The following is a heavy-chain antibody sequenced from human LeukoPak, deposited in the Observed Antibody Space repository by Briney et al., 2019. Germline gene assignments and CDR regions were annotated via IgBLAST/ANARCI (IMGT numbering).Heavy chain of an antibody. J-gene: IGHJ3*02. CDR2: IWYDGSNK. D-gene: IGHD6-13*01. V-gene: IGHV3-33*06. CDR1: GFTFSSYG. CDR3: AKEEDRIAAAGTLAFDI. Sequence: GGSLRLSCAASGFTFSSYGMHWVRQAPGKGLEWVAVIWYDGSNKYYADSVKGRFTISRDNSKNTLYLQMNSLRAEDTAVYYCAKEEDRIAAAGTLAFDIWGQGTVVTVSS.